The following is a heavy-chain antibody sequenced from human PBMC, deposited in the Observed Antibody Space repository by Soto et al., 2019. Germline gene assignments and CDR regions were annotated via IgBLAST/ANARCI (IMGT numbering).Heavy chain of an antibody. Sequence: GASVKVSCKASGYSFTNYGVTWVRQAPGQGLEWMGWISAFNGNTHYAQNLQGRVTMTTDASTSTAYMELRSLRSDDMAVYYCARDRGVAPPVAGNTHYYYYMDVWGKGTTVTVSS. CDR2: ISAFNGNT. CDR3: ARDRGVAPPVAGNTHYYYYMDV. V-gene: IGHV1-18*03. D-gene: IGHD6-19*01. CDR1: GYSFTNYG. J-gene: IGHJ6*03.